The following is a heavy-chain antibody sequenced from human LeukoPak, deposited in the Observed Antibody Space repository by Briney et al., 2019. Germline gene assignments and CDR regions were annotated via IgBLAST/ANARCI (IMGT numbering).Heavy chain of an antibody. CDR3: ARVGGTPVLLWFGESMDY. D-gene: IGHD3-10*01. CDR2: ISSSSSTI. J-gene: IGHJ4*02. Sequence: GWSLRLSCAASGFTFSSYSMNWVRQAPGKGLEWVSYISSSSSTIYYADSVKGRFTISRGDAKNSLYLQMNSLRAEDTAVYYCARVGGTPVLLWFGESMDYWGQGTLVTVSS. V-gene: IGHV3-48*04. CDR1: GFTFSSYS.